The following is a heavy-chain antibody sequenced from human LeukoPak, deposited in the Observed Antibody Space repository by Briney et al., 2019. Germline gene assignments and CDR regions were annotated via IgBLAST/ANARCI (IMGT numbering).Heavy chain of an antibody. D-gene: IGHD3-22*01. CDR1: GFIVSSNY. CDR3: ATSRDFYDSSGYYPYYFDC. V-gene: IGHV3-53*05. CDR2: IYSGGST. Sequence: PGGSLRLSCAASGFIVSSNYMSWVRQAPGKGLEWVSVIYSGGSTYYADSVKGRFTISRDNSKNTLYLQMNSLRAEDTAVYYCATSRDFYDSSGYYPYYFDCWGQGTLVTVSS. J-gene: IGHJ4*02.